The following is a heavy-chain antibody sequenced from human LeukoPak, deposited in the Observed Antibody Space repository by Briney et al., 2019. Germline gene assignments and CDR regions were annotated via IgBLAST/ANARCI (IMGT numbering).Heavy chain of an antibody. D-gene: IGHD6-13*01. Sequence: SETLSLTCTVSGGSISSYYWSWIQQPPGKGLEWIGYIYYSGSTNYNPSLKSRVTISVDTSKNQFSLKLSSVTAADTAVYYCARDGWQQSPSVWGQGTTVTVSS. CDR1: GGSISSYY. V-gene: IGHV4-59*01. J-gene: IGHJ6*02. CDR2: IYYSGST. CDR3: ARDGWQQSPSV.